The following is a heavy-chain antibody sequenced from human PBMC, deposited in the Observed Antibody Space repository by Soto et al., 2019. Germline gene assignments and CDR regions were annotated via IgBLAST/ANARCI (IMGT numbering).Heavy chain of an antibody. J-gene: IGHJ4*02. CDR2: ISAHNGNT. V-gene: IGHV1-18*01. D-gene: IGHD1-1*01. CDR1: GYAFTTYG. Sequence: QVHLVQSGAEVKKPGASVKVSCKGSGYAFTTYGITWVRQAPGQGLEWMGWISAHNGNTNYAQKLQGRVPVTRDTSTSTAYMERRSLRSDDTAVYYCARGRYGDYWGQGALVTVSS. CDR3: ARGRYGDY.